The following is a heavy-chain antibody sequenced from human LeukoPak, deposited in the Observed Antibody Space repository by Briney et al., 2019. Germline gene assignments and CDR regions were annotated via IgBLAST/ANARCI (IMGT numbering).Heavy chain of an antibody. CDR1: GFTFSSYG. Sequence: GGSLRLSCAASGFTFSSYGMHWVRQAPGKGLEWVAVISYDGSKKYYADSVKGRFPLSSDNSKNTLFLQLNSLRVEDTAVYYCAKVIYAHGSHGFDFGGQGTLVTVSS. CDR3: AKVIYAHGSHGFDF. J-gene: IGHJ4*02. D-gene: IGHD3-10*01. V-gene: IGHV3-30*18. CDR2: ISYDGSKK.